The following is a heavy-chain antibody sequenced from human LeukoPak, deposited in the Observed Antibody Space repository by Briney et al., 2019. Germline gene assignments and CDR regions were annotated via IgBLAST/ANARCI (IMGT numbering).Heavy chain of an antibody. CDR2: IYYSGST. D-gene: IGHD3-22*01. CDR1: GGSVSSDTHN. J-gene: IGHJ4*02. CDR3: ARHLVTSYDDSSGHYQTYFDF. Sequence: SETLSLTCTVSGGSVSSDTHNWGWIRQPPGKGLEWIGDIYYSGSTYYNPSLKSRATISIDTSRNQFSVKLNSVTAADTAVYYCARHLVTSYDDSSGHYQTYFDFWGQGTRVTVSS. V-gene: IGHV4-39*01.